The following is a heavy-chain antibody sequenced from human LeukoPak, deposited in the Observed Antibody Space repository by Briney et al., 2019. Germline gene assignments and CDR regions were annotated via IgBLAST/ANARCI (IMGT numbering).Heavy chain of an antibody. CDR2: ITSPVGRM. Sequence: GGSLRLSCAASGSTFSTYSMNWVRQAPGKGLEWVSSITSPVGRMYYADSLKGRITISRDNARSTLYLQTNSLRPEDTAVYYCVRHNAARAFDIWGQGTMVIVSS. CDR3: VRHNAARAFDI. J-gene: IGHJ3*02. V-gene: IGHV3-21*01. D-gene: IGHD1-1*01. CDR1: GSTFSTYS.